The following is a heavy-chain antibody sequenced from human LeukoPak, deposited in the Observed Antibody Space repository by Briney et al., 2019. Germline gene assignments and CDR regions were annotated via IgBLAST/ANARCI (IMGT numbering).Heavy chain of an antibody. CDR1: GDSINDYY. V-gene: IGHV4-59*01. CDR3: ARGWFGSGSSGYMDV. J-gene: IGHJ6*03. CDR2: ISYSGST. Sequence: SETLSLTCTVSGDSINDYYWNWIRQSPGKGLDWVGYISYSGSTNYNPSLKSRVTISLDTSKNEFSLRLSSVTAADTAVYYCARGWFGSGSSGYMDVWGRGTTVTVSS. D-gene: IGHD3-10*01.